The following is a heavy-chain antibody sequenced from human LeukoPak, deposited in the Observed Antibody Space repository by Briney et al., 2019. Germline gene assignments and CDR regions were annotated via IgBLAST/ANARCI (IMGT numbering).Heavy chain of an antibody. CDR3: AKEYSSSWYDAFDI. CDR2: ISGSGGST. CDR1: GFTFTNYL. J-gene: IGHJ3*02. Sequence: PGGALRLSCAASGFTFTNYLMSWGRQAPGKGLEWVSAISGSGGSTYYADSVKGRFTISRDNSKNTLYLQMNSLRAEDTAVYYCAKEYSSSWYDAFDIWGQGTMVTVSS. V-gene: IGHV3-23*01. D-gene: IGHD6-13*01.